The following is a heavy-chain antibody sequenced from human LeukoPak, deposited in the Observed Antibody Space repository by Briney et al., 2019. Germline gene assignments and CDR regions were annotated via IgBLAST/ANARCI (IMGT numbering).Heavy chain of an antibody. J-gene: IGHJ4*01. D-gene: IGHD2-2*01. V-gene: IGHV3-21*01. Sequence: GSLRLSCAGSGFTFSRYTFNWVRQAPGRGLEWVSAISGDSKYIYYTDSVKGRFTISRDNAKNSLYLQMSSLRAEDTAVYYCARDASTRCYLCEVDYWGQEPWSPSPQ. CDR2: ISGDSKYI. CDR1: GFTFSRYT. CDR3: ARDASTRCYLCEVDY.